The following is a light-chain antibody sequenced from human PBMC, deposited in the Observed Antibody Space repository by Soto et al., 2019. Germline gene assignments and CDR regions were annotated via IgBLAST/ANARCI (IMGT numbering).Light chain of an antibody. V-gene: IGKV3-15*01. CDR1: QSVSSN. CDR2: GAS. Sequence: EIVMTPSLATLFVSPGERATLSCRASQSVSSNLAWYQQKPGQAPRLLIYGASTRATGIPARFSGSGSGTEFTLTISSLQSEDFAVYYCQQYNNWPPTRTFGQGTRMDI. CDR3: QQYNNWPPTRT. J-gene: IGKJ1*01.